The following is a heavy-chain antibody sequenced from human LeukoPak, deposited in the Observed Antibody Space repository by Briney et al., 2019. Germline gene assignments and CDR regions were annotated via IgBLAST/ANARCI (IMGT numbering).Heavy chain of an antibody. Sequence: GGSLRLSCAASGFTFSSYGMHWVRQAPGKGLEWVAVIWYDGSNKYYADSVKGRFTISRDNSKNTLYLQMNSLRAEDTAVYYCARSPDIVATGYFDYWGQGTPVTVSS. D-gene: IGHD5-12*01. V-gene: IGHV3-33*01. CDR3: ARSPDIVATGYFDY. CDR2: IWYDGSNK. J-gene: IGHJ4*02. CDR1: GFTFSSYG.